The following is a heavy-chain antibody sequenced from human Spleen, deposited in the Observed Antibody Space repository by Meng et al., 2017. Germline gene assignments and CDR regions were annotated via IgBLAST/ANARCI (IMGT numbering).Heavy chain of an antibody. CDR2: MNPNSGNT. V-gene: IGHV1-8*01. CDR1: GYTFTSYD. Sequence: ASVKVSCKASGYTFTSYDINWVRQATGQGLEWMGWMNPNSGNTGYAQKFQGRVTMTRNTSISTAYMELSSLRSEDTAVYYCARGGGYSYGGEGGSLDYWGQGTLVTVSS. D-gene: IGHD5-18*01. J-gene: IGHJ4*02. CDR3: ARGGGYSYGGEGGSLDY.